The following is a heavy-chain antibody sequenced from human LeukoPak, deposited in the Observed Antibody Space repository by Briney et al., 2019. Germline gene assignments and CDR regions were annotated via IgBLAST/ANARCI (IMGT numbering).Heavy chain of an antibody. CDR2: IYSDNT. J-gene: IGHJ1*01. Sequence: GGSLRLSCTVSGFTFSSNSMSWVRQAPGKGLEWVSFIYSDNTHYSDSVKGRFTISRDNSKNTLYLQMNSLRAEDTAVYYCARLKYYYDSSGYRAEYFQHWGQGTLVTVSS. CDR1: GFTFSSNS. D-gene: IGHD3-22*01. CDR3: ARLKYYYDSSGYRAEYFQH. V-gene: IGHV3-53*01.